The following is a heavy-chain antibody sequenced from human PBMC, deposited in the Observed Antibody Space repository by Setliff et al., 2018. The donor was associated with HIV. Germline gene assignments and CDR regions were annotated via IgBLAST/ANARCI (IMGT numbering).Heavy chain of an antibody. D-gene: IGHD3-22*01. Sequence: GGSLRLSCAASGFTFSYYTMHWIRQTPDNGLEWVAVISYDGNSQYYADSVKGRFTISRDNSKNTLYLQMNSLRVEDTAIYYCAKAPGWLFLSHYWGQGTLVTVSS. V-gene: IGHV3-30*04. CDR1: GFTFSYYT. CDR3: AKAPGWLFLSHY. CDR2: ISYDGNSQ. J-gene: IGHJ4*02.